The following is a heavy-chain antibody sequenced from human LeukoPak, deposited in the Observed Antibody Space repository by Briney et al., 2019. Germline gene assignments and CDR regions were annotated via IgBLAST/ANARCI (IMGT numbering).Heavy chain of an antibody. CDR2: INPNSGNSRGT. V-gene: IGHV1-2*02. CDR3: ARERDFWSGSSPLDY. Sequence: ASVKVSCKASGYTFNGYYMHWVRQAPGQGLEWMGWINPNSGNSRGTSYAQKFQGRVTITTDTSISTAYMERGGLRSDDTAVYYCARERDFWSGSSPLDYWGEGTLVTVSS. D-gene: IGHD3-3*01. J-gene: IGHJ4*02. CDR1: GYTFNGYY.